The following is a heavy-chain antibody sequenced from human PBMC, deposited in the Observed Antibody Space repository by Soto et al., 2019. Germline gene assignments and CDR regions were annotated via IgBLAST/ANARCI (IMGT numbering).Heavy chain of an antibody. Sequence: EVQLLESGGGLVQPGGSLRLSCAASGLTFTSYAMSWVRQAPGKGLEWVSSISGSGATTHYADSVKGRFTISRDNSKNTLYLQMNSLRGEDTAGHYCAKSIGRECTSGYSYGTFDYWGQGTLVTVYS. D-gene: IGHD5-18*01. CDR1: GLTFTSYA. CDR2: ISGSGATT. V-gene: IGHV3-23*01. J-gene: IGHJ4*02. CDR3: AKSIGRECTSGYSYGTFDY.